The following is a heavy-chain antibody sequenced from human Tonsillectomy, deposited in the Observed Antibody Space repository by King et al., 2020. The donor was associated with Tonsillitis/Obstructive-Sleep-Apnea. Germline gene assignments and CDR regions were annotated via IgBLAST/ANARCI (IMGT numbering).Heavy chain of an antibody. CDR2: IKSGGSNI. V-gene: IGHV3-48*03. Sequence: VQLVESGGGLVQPGGSLRLSCAASGFTFSSYEMNWVRQAPGKGLEWLSYIKSGGSNIYYADSVKGRFTISRDNAKNSLYLQMNSLRAEDTAVYYCARAGYCSGGNCYSTLFDYWGQGTLVTVS. J-gene: IGHJ4*02. D-gene: IGHD2-15*01. CDR1: GFTFSSYE. CDR3: ARAGYCSGGNCYSTLFDY.